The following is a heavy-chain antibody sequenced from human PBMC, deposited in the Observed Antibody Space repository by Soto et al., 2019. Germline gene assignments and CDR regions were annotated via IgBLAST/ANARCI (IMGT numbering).Heavy chain of an antibody. D-gene: IGHD3-3*01. CDR2: ISGSDGKT. J-gene: IGHJ4*02. CDR1: GFGFPSFA. CDR3: AKWSYLDY. Sequence: DVRLAESGGGLVQPGGSLKLPGTTPGFGFPSFAITWSRKAPGKGLEWVATISGSDGKTYNADSVKGRFSISRDTSRNTLYLQMNSLRADDTAIYYCAKWSYLDYWGQGTRVTVSS. V-gene: IGHV3-23*04.